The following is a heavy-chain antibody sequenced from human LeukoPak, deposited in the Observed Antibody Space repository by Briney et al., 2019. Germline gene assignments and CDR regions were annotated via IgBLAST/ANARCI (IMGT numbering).Heavy chain of an antibody. Sequence: GGSLRLSCAASGFTFSSYGMHWVRQAPGKGLEWVAGVWDYGSSQNYADSVKGRFTISRDNSKNLVFLQMNSLRAEDTSVYYCARGHMHYYGSGTYFPVDSWGQGTLVIVTS. J-gene: IGHJ4*02. CDR2: VWDYGSSQ. D-gene: IGHD3-10*01. CDR1: GFTFSSYG. V-gene: IGHV3-33*01. CDR3: ARGHMHYYGSGTYFPVDS.